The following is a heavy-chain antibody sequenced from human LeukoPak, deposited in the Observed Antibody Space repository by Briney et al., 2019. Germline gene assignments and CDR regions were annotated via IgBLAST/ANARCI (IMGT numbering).Heavy chain of an antibody. CDR1: GGSISSYY. J-gene: IGHJ6*03. CDR3: ATLPDKRHYYMDV. D-gene: IGHD1-14*01. V-gene: IGHV4-59*08. Sequence: SETLSLTCTVSGGSISSYYWSWIRQPPGKGLEWIGYIYYSGSTNYNPSLKSRVTISVDTSKNQFSLKLSSVAAADTAVYYCATLPDKRHYYMDVWGKGTTVTVSS. CDR2: IYYSGST.